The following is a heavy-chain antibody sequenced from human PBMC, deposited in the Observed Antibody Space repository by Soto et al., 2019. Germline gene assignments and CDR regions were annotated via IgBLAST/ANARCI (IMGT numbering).Heavy chain of an antibody. CDR2: INHSGST. J-gene: IGHJ6*02. CDR3: ARNRGDILTGLLRNYYYYYGMDV. D-gene: IGHD3-9*01. Sequence: PPGKGLDWIGEINHSGSTNYNPSLKSRVTISVDTSKNQFSLKLSSVTAADTAVYYCARNRGDILTGLLRNYYYYYGMDVWGQGTKVTVSS. V-gene: IGHV4-34*01.